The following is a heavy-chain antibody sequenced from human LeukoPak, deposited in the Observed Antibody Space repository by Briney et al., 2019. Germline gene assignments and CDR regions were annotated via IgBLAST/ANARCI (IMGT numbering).Heavy chain of an antibody. D-gene: IGHD1-26*01. Sequence: GGSLRLSCAASGFTFSSYGMHWVRQAPGKGLEWVAVIWYDGSNKYYADSVKGRFTISRDNSKNTLYLQMNSLRADDTAVYYCAKVTIVGAAKWFDPWGQGALVTVSS. J-gene: IGHJ5*02. CDR3: AKVTIVGAAKWFDP. CDR1: GFTFSSYG. V-gene: IGHV3-33*06. CDR2: IWYDGSNK.